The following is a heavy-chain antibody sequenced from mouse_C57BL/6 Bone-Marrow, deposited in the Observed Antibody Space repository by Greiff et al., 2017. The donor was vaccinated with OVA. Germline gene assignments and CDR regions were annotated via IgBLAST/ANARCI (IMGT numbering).Heavy chain of an antibody. CDR1: GFTFSSYA. D-gene: IGHD2-9*01. J-gene: IGHJ4*01. Sequence: EVKLMESGEGLVKPGGSLKLSCAASGFTFSSYAMSWVRQTPEKRLEWVAYLSSGGDYIYYADTVKGRFTISRDNARNTLYLQMSSLKSEDTAMYYCTRDPTMVTTGAMDYWGQGTSVTVSS. CDR3: TRDPTMVTTGAMDY. CDR2: LSSGGDYI. V-gene: IGHV5-9-1*02.